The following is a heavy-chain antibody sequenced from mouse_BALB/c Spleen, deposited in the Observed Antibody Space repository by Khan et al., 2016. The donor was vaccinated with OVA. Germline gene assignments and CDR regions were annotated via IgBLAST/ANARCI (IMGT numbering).Heavy chain of an antibody. CDR2: IIGDSSTI. CDR1: GFTFSSYG. D-gene: IGHD1-1*01. J-gene: IGHJ2*01. Sequence: EVELVESGGGLVQPGGSRTLSCAVSGFTFSSYGMHWVRQAPEKGLEWVAYIIGDSSTIYYADTVKGRFTISRDNPKNTLFLQMTSLMSEDTARYYCTTSYFYGYYFDYWGPGTTLTVSS. CDR3: TTSYFYGYYFDY. V-gene: IGHV5-17*02.